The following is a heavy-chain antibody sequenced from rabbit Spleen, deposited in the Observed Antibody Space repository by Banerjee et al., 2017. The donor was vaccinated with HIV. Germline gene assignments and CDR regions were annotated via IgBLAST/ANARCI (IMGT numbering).Heavy chain of an antibody. CDR3: ARDLTSVIGWNFNL. J-gene: IGHJ4*01. CDR1: GFDFSSSDY. D-gene: IGHD1-1*01. V-gene: IGHV1S45*01. CDR2: IVGSSSGFT. Sequence: QELLVESGGGLVQPGGSLKLSCKASGFDFSSSDYMCWVRQAPGKGLEWISCIVGSSSGFTYSATWAKGRFTCSKTSSTTVTLQMTSLTAADTATYFCARDLTSVIGWNFNLWGQGTLVTVS.